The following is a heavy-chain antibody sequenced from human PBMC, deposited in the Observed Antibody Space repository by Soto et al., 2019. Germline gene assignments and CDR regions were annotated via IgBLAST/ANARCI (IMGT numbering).Heavy chain of an antibody. CDR1: GGSISSYY. CDR3: ARRYGDYFDY. V-gene: IGHV4-59*08. CDR2: IYYSGST. D-gene: IGHD4-17*01. J-gene: IGHJ4*02. Sequence: AETLSLTCTVSGGSISSYYWSWIRQPPGKGLEWIGYIYYSGSTNYNPSLKSRVTISVDTSKNQFSLKLSSVTAADTAVYYCARRYGDYFDYWGQGTLVTVSS.